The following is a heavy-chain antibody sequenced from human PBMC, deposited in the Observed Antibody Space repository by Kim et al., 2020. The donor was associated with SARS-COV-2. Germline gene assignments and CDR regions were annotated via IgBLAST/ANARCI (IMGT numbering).Heavy chain of an antibody. CDR1: GFTFSSYA. D-gene: IGHD6-19*01. V-gene: IGHV3-30*04. Sequence: GGSLRLSCAASGFTFSSYAMHWVRQAPGKGLEWVAVISYDGSNKYYADSVKGRFTISRDNSKNTLYLQMNSLRAEDTAVYYCARVAVEWGGAFDIWGQGTMVTVSS. J-gene: IGHJ3*02. CDR2: ISYDGSNK. CDR3: ARVAVEWGGAFDI.